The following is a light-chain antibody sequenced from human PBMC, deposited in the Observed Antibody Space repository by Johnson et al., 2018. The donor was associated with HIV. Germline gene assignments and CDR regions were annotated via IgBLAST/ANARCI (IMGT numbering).Light chain of an antibody. CDR2: DNY. J-gene: IGLJ1*01. V-gene: IGLV1-51*01. CDR3: GTWDSRLSAYV. Sequence: QSVLTQPPSVSAAPGQRVTISCSGSSSNIGDNYVSWYQQLPGTAPKLLIYDNYKRPSGIPDRFSGSSSVTSATLGITGLQTGDEADYYCGTWDSRLSAYVFGSGTKVTVL. CDR1: SSNIGDNY.